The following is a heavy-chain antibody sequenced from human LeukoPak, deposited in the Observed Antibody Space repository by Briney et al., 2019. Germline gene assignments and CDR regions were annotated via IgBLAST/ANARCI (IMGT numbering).Heavy chain of an antibody. CDR1: GGSINTNKYH. CDR2: TYYSANM. Sequence: SETLSLTCSVSGGSINTNKYHWGWIRQAPGKGLEWIGNTYYSANMLYTPSLKSRVIIYIDTPKNQFSLKLSSVTAADTAVYYCARRGAHYDGSGTYYNEVFDIWGQGTMVTLSS. V-gene: IGHV4-39*01. D-gene: IGHD3-10*01. J-gene: IGHJ3*02. CDR3: ARRGAHYDGSGTYYNEVFDI.